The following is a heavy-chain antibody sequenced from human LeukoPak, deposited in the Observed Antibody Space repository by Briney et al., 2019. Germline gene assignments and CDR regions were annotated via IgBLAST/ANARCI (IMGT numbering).Heavy chain of an antibody. CDR1: GGSISSYY. CDR2: IYYSGNT. V-gene: IGHV4-59*01. CDR3: ARLGSGAGRWDFDY. J-gene: IGHJ4*02. Sequence: SETLSLTCTVSGGSISSYYWSWIRQPPGKGLEWIGYIYYSGNTNYNPSLKSRVTISVDTSKNQFSLKLSSVTAADTAVYYCARLGSGAGRWDFDYWGQGTLVTVSS. D-gene: IGHD4-23*01.